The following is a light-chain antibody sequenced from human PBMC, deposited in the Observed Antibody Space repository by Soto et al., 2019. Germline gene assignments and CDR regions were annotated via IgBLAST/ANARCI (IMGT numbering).Light chain of an antibody. CDR2: GAS. V-gene: IGKV3-20*01. CDR1: QSVSSSY. Sequence: EIVLTQSPGTLSLSPGERATLSCRASQSVSSSYLAWYQQKPGQAPRLLIYGASSRATGIPDRFSGSWSGTEFTLTITSLQSDDFATYYCQQYHSYPYTYGQGTKVDIK. J-gene: IGKJ2*01. CDR3: QQYHSYPYT.